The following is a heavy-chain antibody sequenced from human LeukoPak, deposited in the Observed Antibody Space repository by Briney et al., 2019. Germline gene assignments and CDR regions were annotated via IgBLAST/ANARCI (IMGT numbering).Heavy chain of an antibody. V-gene: IGHV4-61*08. CDR2: IYYSGST. Sequence: SETLSLTCTVSGGSISSGGYYWSWIRQHPGKGLEWIGYIYYSGSTNYNPSLKSRVTISVDTSKNQFSLKLSSVTAADTAVYYCARGGIVATIPDFDYWGQGTLVTVSS. J-gene: IGHJ4*02. CDR1: GGSISSGGYY. CDR3: ARGGIVATIPDFDY. D-gene: IGHD5-12*01.